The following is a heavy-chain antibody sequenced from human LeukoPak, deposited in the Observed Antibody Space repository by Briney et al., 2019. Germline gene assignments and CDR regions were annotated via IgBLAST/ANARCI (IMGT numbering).Heavy chain of an antibody. J-gene: IGHJ4*02. CDR1: GYTFTGYY. CDR2: INPNSGGT. V-gene: IGHV1-2*02. CDR3: LRGAYPSP. Sequence: ASVKVSCKASGYTFTGYYMHWVRQAPGQGLEWMGWINPNSGGTNYAQKFQGRVTMTRDTSISTAYMEISSLTFDDTAVYYCLRGAYPSPWGQGTLVTVSS.